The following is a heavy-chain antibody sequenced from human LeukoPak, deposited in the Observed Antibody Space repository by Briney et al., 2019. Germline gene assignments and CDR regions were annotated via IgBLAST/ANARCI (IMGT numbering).Heavy chain of an antibody. Sequence: PGGSLRLSCAASGFTFSRYAMSWVRQAPGKGLEWVSAISGSGGSTYYADSVKGRFTISRDNSKNTLYLQMNSLRAEDTAVYYCAKPLYSSSFHYYMDVWGKGTTVTVSS. CDR2: ISGSGGST. J-gene: IGHJ6*03. V-gene: IGHV3-23*01. CDR1: GFTFSRYA. CDR3: AKPLYSSSFHYYMDV. D-gene: IGHD6-13*01.